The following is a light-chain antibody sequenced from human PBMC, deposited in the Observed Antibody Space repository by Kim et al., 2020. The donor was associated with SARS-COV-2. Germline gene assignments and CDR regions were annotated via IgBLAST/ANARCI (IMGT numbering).Light chain of an antibody. J-gene: IGLJ3*02. Sequence: SYELTQPPSVSVSPGQTASITCSGDKLGDKYACLYQQKPGQSPVLVIYQDSKRPSGIPERFSGSNSGNTATLTISGTQAMDEADYYCQAWDNSIVFGGGTQLTVL. CDR1: KLGDKY. CDR2: QDS. CDR3: QAWDNSIV. V-gene: IGLV3-1*01.